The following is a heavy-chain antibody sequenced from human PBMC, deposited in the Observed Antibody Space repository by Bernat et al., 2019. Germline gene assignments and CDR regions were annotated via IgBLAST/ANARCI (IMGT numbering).Heavy chain of an antibody. CDR3: ARLGSSSDAFDI. J-gene: IGHJ3*02. V-gene: IGHV4-39*01. CDR2: IYYSGST. CDR1: GGSISTGSYY. D-gene: IGHD6-6*01. Sequence: QLQLQESGPGLVKPSETLSLTCTVSGGSISTGSYYWGWIRQPPGKGLEGIGSIYYSGSTYYNPSLKSRVTISVDTSKKQFSLNRNSVTAADTAVYYCARLGSSSDAFDIWGQGTMVTVSS.